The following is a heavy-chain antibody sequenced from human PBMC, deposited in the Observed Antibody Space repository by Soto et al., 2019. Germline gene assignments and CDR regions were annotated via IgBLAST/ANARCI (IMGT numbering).Heavy chain of an antibody. CDR3: ALWGFRDGNNSKYNYSGMDV. V-gene: IGHV1-69*01. J-gene: IGHJ6*02. Sequence: VQLVQSGAEVKKPGSSVKLSCKASGGTFNRYTISWVRQAPGQGLEWMGGIIPIFGTANYAQKFQGRVAIIAAESTSAAYMELRSLRSEDTAVYYCALWGFRDGNNSKYNYSGMDVWGQGTTVTGSS. CDR2: IIPIFGTA. D-gene: IGHD1-1*01. CDR1: GGTFNRYT.